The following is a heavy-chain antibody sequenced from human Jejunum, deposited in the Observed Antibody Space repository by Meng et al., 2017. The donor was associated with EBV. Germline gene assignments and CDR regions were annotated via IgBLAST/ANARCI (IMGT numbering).Heavy chain of an antibody. CDR1: GYTFTTHH. D-gene: IGHD5-24*01. J-gene: IGHJ4*02. CDR2: MSPDNGDT. Sequence: VQLVQSGAEVKKPGASVKGSCKATGYTFTTHHINWVRQATGRGLEYMGWMSPDNGDTGYAQNFQGRLTMTRDTSISTAYMELSSLTSDDTAVYYCARGDGYNLYWGQGTLVTVSS. V-gene: IGHV1-8*01. CDR3: ARGDGYNLY.